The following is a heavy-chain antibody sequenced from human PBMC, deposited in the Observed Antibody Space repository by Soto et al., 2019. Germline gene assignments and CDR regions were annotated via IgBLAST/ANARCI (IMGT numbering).Heavy chain of an antibody. D-gene: IGHD1-1*01. Sequence: SETLSLTCTVSGGSISSSSYYWGWIRQPPGKGLEWIGSIYYSGSTYYNPSLKSRVTISVDTSKNQFSLKLSSVTAADTAVYYCATSRTGTSKNWFDPWGQGTLVTVSS. CDR1: GGSISSSSYY. V-gene: IGHV4-39*01. J-gene: IGHJ5*02. CDR2: IYYSGST. CDR3: ATSRTGTSKNWFDP.